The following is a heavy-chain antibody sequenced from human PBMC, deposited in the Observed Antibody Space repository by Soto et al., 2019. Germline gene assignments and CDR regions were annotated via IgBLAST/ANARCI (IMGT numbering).Heavy chain of an antibody. CDR3: AKDLKWFAMDV. V-gene: IGHV3-23*01. CDR1: GFTFSNYS. Sequence: EVQLLESGGGLVQPGGSLRLSCVASGFTFSNYSMDSVRQAPGKGLVGVAGSSGSEDNIHYADSVIGRFTISKDNSMNSLDLQMNSLRADDTAIYCWAKDLKWFAMDVWGQWTTVTVS. J-gene: IGHJ6*02. CDR2: SSGSEDNI. D-gene: IGHD3-10*01.